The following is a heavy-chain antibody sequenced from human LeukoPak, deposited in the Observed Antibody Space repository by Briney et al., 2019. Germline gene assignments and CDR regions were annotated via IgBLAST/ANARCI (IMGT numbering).Heavy chain of an antibody. V-gene: IGHV4-34*01. CDR1: GGSFSGYY. CDR3: ARHLYCSSTSCYDAFDI. CDR2: INHSGST. J-gene: IGHJ3*02. Sequence: SETLSLTCAVYGGSFSGYYWSWIRQPPGKGLEWIGEINHSGSTNYNPSLKSRVTISVDTSKNQFSLKLSSVTAADTAVYYCARHLYCSSTSCYDAFDIWGQGTMVTVSS. D-gene: IGHD2-2*01.